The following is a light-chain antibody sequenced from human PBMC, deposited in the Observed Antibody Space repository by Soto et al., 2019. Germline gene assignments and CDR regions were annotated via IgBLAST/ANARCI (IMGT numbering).Light chain of an antibody. J-gene: IGKJ5*01. Sequence: EIVLTQSPGTLSVSPGERATLSCMASQRISSNLAWYQHKPGQAPSLLIYDATKRASGIPARFSGSGSGTDFTLTISSLQPEDFAVYYCQQRSNWPPRITFGQGTRLEIK. V-gene: IGKV3-11*01. CDR3: QQRSNWPPRIT. CDR2: DAT. CDR1: QRISSN.